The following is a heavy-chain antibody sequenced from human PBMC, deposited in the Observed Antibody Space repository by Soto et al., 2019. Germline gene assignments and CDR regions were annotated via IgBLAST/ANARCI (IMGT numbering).Heavy chain of an antibody. Sequence: HLQLQESGPGLVKPSETLSLTCIVSGVSISSSTQYWGWIRQPPGKGLEWLASIYSSGRTYYNPPLKSRFTISVDRAKNEFSVQLSTRPASDGVVNYWGSCVGNYGVRFFDNWAEGPLATVSS. J-gene: IGHJ4*02. CDR1: GVSISSSTQY. V-gene: IGHV4-39*01. D-gene: IGHD4-17*01. CDR2: IYSSGRT. CDR3: GSCVGNYGVRFFDN.